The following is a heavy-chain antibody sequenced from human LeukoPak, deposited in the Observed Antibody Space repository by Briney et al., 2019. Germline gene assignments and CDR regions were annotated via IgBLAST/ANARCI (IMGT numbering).Heavy chain of an antibody. CDR2: IIPIFGTT. V-gene: IGHV1-69*01. D-gene: IGHD5-24*01. J-gene: IGHJ4*02. CDR1: GGTFSSYA. Sequence: GASVKVSCKASGGTFSSYAISWVRQAPGQGLEWMGGIIPIFGTTNYAQKFQGRVTITADESTSTAYMELSSLRSEDTAVYYCARHVEMATMGKIGLGYYFDYWGQGTLVTVSS. CDR3: ARHVEMATMGKIGLGYYFDY.